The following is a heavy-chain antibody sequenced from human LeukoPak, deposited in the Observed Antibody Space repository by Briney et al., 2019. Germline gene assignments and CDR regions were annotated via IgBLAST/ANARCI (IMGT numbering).Heavy chain of an antibody. D-gene: IGHD2-15*01. V-gene: IGHV3-74*03. CDR1: GFTFSSYW. CDR3: AKDLGYCSGGSCAPLIIFDY. CDR2: INTDGSST. Sequence: GGSLRLSCAASGFTFSSYWMHWVRQAPGKGLVWVSRINTDGSSTTYADSVKGRFTISRDNAKNTLYLQMNSLRAEDTAVYYCAKDLGYCSGGSCAPLIIFDYWGQGTLVTVSS. J-gene: IGHJ4*02.